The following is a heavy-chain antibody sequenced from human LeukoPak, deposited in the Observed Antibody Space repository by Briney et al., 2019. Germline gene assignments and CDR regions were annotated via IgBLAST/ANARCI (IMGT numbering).Heavy chain of an antibody. V-gene: IGHV4-59*01. J-gene: IGHJ3*01. CDR1: GYSISSYY. Sequence: SETLSLTCTVSGYSISSYYWSWVRQPPGKGLEWIGFVYYTGSTNYSPSLKSRVTISVDTSKNQFSLELRSVTAADTAVYYCARISSSNWYNERGAFDVWGQGTMVTVSS. CDR3: ARISSSNWYNERGAFDV. D-gene: IGHD6-13*01. CDR2: VYYTGST.